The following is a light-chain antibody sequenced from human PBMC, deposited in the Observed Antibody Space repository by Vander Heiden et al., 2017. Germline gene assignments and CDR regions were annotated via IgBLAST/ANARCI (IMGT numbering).Light chain of an antibody. J-gene: IGLJ3*02. CDR3: AAWDDSLSGRV. Sequence: SVLTQPPSAPGTPGQRVPISCPGSSSNIGRNYVYWYQQLPGTAPKLLIYRNNQRPSGVPDRFSGSKSGTSASLAISGLRSEDEADYYCAAWDDSLSGRVFGGGTKLTVL. V-gene: IGLV1-47*01. CDR2: RNN. CDR1: SSNIGRNY.